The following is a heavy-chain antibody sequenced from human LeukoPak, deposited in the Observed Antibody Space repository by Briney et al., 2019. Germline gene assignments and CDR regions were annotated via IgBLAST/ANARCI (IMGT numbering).Heavy chain of an antibody. J-gene: IGHJ4*02. CDR1: GFTFSSYS. V-gene: IGHV3-21*01. CDR3: AREQIDTSTWPFGIDY. Sequence: GGSLRLSCAASGFTFSSYSMNRVRQAPGKGLEWVSSISGSGDYIYYGDSVRGRFTVSKDNAKNSLYLQMNSLRAEDTAVYYCAREQIDTSTWPFGIDYWGQGTLVTVSS. D-gene: IGHD2-2*01. CDR2: ISGSGDYI.